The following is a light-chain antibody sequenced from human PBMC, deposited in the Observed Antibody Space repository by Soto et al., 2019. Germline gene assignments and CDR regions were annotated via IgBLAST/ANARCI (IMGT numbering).Light chain of an antibody. Sequence: DIQMTQSPPSLSASVGETVTITCRASQSIRIALNWYQQKPGKAPNLLIYGTSYLRTGVPSRFSGSASGTDFTLTISSLQPEDFATYYCQQSFTKPYTFGRGTRVDF. J-gene: IGKJ3*01. CDR1: QSIRIA. V-gene: IGKV1-39*01. CDR3: QQSFTKPYT. CDR2: GTS.